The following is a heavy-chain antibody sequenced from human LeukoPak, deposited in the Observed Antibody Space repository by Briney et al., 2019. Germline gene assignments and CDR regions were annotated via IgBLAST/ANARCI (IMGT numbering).Heavy chain of an antibody. CDR2: ISGSGGST. CDR1: GFTFSSYA. J-gene: IGHJ4*02. V-gene: IGHV3-23*01. D-gene: IGHD6-19*01. CDR3: ARDSSGWSRDY. Sequence: GGSLRLSCAASGFTFSSYAMSWVRQAPGKGLEWVSAISGSGGSTYYADSVKGRFTISRDNAKNSLYLQMNSLRAEDTAIYYCARDSSGWSRDYWGQGTLVTVSS.